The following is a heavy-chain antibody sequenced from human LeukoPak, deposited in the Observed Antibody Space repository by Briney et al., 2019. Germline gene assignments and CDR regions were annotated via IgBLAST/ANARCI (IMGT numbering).Heavy chain of an antibody. J-gene: IGHJ4*02. CDR2: IYSGGST. CDR1: GFTFSNYV. Sequence: GGSLRLSCAASGFTFSNYVMNWVRQAPGKGLEWVSVIYSGGSTYYADSVKGRFTISRDNSKNTLYLQMNSLRAEDTAVYYCARNRYPAYSSSSQGTPDYWGQGTLVTVSS. D-gene: IGHD6-6*01. CDR3: ARNRYPAYSSSSQGTPDY. V-gene: IGHV3-53*01.